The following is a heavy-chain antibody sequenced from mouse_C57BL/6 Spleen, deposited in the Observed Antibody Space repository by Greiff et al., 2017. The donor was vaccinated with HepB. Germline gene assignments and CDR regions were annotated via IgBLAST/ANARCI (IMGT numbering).Heavy chain of an antibody. V-gene: IGHV5-17*01. CDR3: ARRSSYDYAMDY. Sequence: EVKVVESGGGLVKPGGSLKLSCAASGFTFSDYGMHWVRQAPEKGLEWVAYISSGSSTIYYADTVKGRFTISRDNAKNTLFLQMTSLRCEDTAMYYCARRSSYDYAMDYWGQGTSVTVSS. D-gene: IGHD1-1*01. J-gene: IGHJ4*01. CDR2: ISSGSSTI. CDR1: GFTFSDYG.